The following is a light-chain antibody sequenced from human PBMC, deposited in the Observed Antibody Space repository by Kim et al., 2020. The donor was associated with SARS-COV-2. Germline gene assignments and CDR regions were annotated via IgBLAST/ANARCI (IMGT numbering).Light chain of an antibody. CDR2: WAS. Sequence: DIVMTQSPDSLAVSLGERVTINSKSSQSVLYNSNNKNYLAWYQQKPGQSPKLLIYWASTRESGVPDRFSGSGSGTDFTLTISSLQADDVAVYYCQQYYSSPWTFGQGTKVEIK. J-gene: IGKJ1*01. CDR1: QSVLYNSNNKNY. V-gene: IGKV4-1*01. CDR3: QQYYSSPWT.